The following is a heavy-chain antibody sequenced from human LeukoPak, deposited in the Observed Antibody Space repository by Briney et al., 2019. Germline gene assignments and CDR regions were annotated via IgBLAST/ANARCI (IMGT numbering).Heavy chain of an antibody. Sequence: PSETLSLTCTVSGGSISSSSYYWGWIRQPPGKGLEWIGYIYYSGSTNYNPSLKSRVTISVDTSKNQFSLKLSSVTAADTAVYYCARSYGSGSSDYWGQGTLVTVSS. CDR1: GGSISSSSYY. D-gene: IGHD3-10*01. CDR3: ARSYGSGSSDY. J-gene: IGHJ4*02. CDR2: IYYSGST. V-gene: IGHV4-61*05.